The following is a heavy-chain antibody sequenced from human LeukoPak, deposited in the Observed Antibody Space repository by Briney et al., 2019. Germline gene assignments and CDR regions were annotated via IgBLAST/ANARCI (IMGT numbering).Heavy chain of an antibody. D-gene: IGHD6-19*01. CDR1: GFTFSSYS. Sequence: SGGSLRLSCAASGFTFSSYSMNWVRQAPGKGLEWVSSISSSSSYIYYADSVKGRFTISRDNAKNSLYLQMNCLRAEDTAVYYCARDSGGWYFDYWGQGTLVTVSS. J-gene: IGHJ4*02. CDR3: ARDSGGWYFDY. CDR2: ISSSSSYI. V-gene: IGHV3-21*01.